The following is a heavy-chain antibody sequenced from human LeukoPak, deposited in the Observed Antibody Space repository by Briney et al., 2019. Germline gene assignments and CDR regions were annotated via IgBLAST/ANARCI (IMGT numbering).Heavy chain of an antibody. Sequence: ASVKVSCKASGYAFTSYYIHWVRQAPGQGLEGMGIINPDSGSTNYAQKFRGRVTMTRHTSTSTVYMALSSLRSEDTAVYYCARDLSAGGNIIRVGYWGQGTQVTVFS. J-gene: IGHJ4*02. CDR2: INPDSGST. V-gene: IGHV1-46*01. D-gene: IGHD3-10*01. CDR3: ARDLSAGGNIIRVGY. CDR1: GYAFTSYY.